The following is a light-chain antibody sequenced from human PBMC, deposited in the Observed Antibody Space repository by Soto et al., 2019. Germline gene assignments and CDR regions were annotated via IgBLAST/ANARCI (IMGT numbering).Light chain of an antibody. CDR1: SSDVGGYNY. CDR2: DVN. Sequence: QSVLTQPASVSGSPGQSITISCTGTSSDVGGYNYVSWYQQHPGKAPKLMIYDVNNRPSGVSNRFSGSKSGNTASLTISGLRAEDEADYYCSSFTIITTYVFGTGTKVTVL. V-gene: IGLV2-14*01. J-gene: IGLJ1*01. CDR3: SSFTIITTYV.